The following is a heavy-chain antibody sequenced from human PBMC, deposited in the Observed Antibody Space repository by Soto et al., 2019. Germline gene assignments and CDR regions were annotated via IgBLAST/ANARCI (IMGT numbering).Heavy chain of an antibody. CDR3: AKYSGYFDP. Sequence: SETLSLTCTVSGGSVSGYYWSWIRQPPGKGLEWIGYIYYTGSPNYNPSLKSRVTMSVDTAKRQFSLKLSSVTAADTAVYYCAKYSGYFDPWGQGTPVT. CDR2: IYYTGSP. V-gene: IGHV4-59*02. D-gene: IGHD2-15*01. CDR1: GGSVSGYY. J-gene: IGHJ5*02.